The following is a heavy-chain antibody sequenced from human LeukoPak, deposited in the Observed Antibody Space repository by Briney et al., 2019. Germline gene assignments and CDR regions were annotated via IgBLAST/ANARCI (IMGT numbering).Heavy chain of an antibody. Sequence: PGGSLRLSCAASGFTFSSYTMTWVRQAPGKGLEWVSTISGSGGSTYYADSVKGRFTISRDNSKNTLYLQMNSLRAEDTAVYYCAKGSSSGWSFDYWGQGTLVTVFS. CDR3: AKGSSSGWSFDY. CDR2: ISGSGGST. V-gene: IGHV3-23*01. J-gene: IGHJ4*02. CDR1: GFTFSSYT. D-gene: IGHD6-19*01.